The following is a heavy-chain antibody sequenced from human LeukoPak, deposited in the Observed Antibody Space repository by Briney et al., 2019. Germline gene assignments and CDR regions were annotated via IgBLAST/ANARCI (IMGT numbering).Heavy chain of an antibody. Sequence: SVKVSCKASGGTFSNYAITWVRQAPGQGLAWMGAINPIFGTANYAQKFQGRVMIITDASTGSVYMELSSLRSDDTAVYYCARGRSGIVATIPGNDAFDIWGQGTMVTVSS. CDR1: GGTFSNYA. J-gene: IGHJ3*02. V-gene: IGHV1-69*05. CDR2: INPIFGTA. D-gene: IGHD5-12*01. CDR3: ARGRSGIVATIPGNDAFDI.